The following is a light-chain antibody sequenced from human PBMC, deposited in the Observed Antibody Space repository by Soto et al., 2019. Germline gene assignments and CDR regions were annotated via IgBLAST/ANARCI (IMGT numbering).Light chain of an antibody. V-gene: IGKV3-20*01. Sequence: LTVSPGGTVTLTCGSSTGAVTNGHYPYWYQHRPGQAPRLLIYGASRRATGIPDRFSGSESGTDFTLTISSLEPEDFAVYFCQQYGSSPRTFGQGTKVDI. J-gene: IGKJ1*01. CDR2: GAS. CDR3: QQYGSSPRT. CDR1: TGAVTNG.